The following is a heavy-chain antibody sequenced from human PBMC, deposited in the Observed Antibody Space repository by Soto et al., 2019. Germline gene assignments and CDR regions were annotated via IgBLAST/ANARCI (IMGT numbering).Heavy chain of an antibody. J-gene: IGHJ4*02. V-gene: IGHV3-20*01. D-gene: IGHD6-13*01. Sequence: QLVESGGSVVRPGGSLRLSCAASGFTFDDYAMNWVRQAPGKGLAWVSGSTWNSAITAYADSVKGRFTSSRDSAKSSLYLQMNSLRAEDTAFYHCAKAVLSLLVPSYFDSWGQGTLVTVSS. CDR2: STWNSAIT. CDR3: AKAVLSLLVPSYFDS. CDR1: GFTFDDYA.